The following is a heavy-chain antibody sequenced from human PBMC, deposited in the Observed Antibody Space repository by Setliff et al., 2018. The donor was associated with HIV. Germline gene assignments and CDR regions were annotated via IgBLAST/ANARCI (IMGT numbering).Heavy chain of an antibody. Sequence: ETLSLTCSASGYSINNGYYWGWIRQPPGKGLEWVGRIKRKTDGETTDYGAPVKGRFTISRDDSENTLFLQMDSLRAEDTALYYCAKDRWFSRGYSTTWVEGPFDYWGQGTLVTVSS. V-gene: IGHV3-15*05. CDR3: AKDRWFSRGYSTTWVEGPFDY. D-gene: IGHD5-18*01. CDR1: GYSINNGYY. J-gene: IGHJ4*02. CDR2: IKRKTDGETT.